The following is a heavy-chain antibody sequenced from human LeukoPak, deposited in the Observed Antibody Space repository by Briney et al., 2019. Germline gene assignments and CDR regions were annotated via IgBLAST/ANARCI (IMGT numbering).Heavy chain of an antibody. Sequence: TSETLSLTCTVSGGSISSYYWSWIRQPAGKGLERIGRIYTSGSTNYNPSLKSRVTMSVDTSKNQFSLKLSSVTAADTAVYYCARDSWDLDAFDIWGQGTMVTVSS. V-gene: IGHV4-4*07. D-gene: IGHD2-15*01. CDR1: GGSISSYY. CDR2: IYTSGST. J-gene: IGHJ3*02. CDR3: ARDSWDLDAFDI.